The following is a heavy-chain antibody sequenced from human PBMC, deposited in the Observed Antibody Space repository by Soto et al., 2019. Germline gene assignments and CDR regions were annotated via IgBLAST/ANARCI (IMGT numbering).Heavy chain of an antibody. CDR3: AKDLTSMVRVVLPSP. CDR2: ISGSGVIK. J-gene: IGHJ5*02. CDR1: GFTFSKYA. D-gene: IGHD3-10*01. V-gene: IGHV3-23*01. Sequence: EVQLLQSGGGWVQPGGSLRLSCAASGFTFSKYAMAWVRQAPGKGLEWVSSISGSGVIKYYADSVQGRFTISRDNSNNTLSVQMNSLRVEYTAIYYCAKDLTSMVRVVLPSPWGQGILVTVSS.